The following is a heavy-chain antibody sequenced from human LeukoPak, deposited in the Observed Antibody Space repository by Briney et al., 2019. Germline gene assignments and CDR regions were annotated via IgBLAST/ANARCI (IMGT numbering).Heavy chain of an antibody. CDR2: VKGDGVTT. V-gene: IGHV3-43*02. J-gene: IGHJ4*02. CDR3: VRDTGSGWDFDY. D-gene: IGHD6-19*01. Sequence: GSLRLSCAASGFTFNAYAIHWVRQAPGKGLEWVSLVKGDGVTTDYANSVKGRFTVSRDNSKNSLYLQMSNLRTEDTALYYCVRDTGSGWDFDYWGQGTLVTVSS. CDR1: GFTFNAYA.